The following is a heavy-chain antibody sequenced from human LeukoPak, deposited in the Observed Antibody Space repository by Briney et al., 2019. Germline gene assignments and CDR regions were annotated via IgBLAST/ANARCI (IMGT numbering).Heavy chain of an antibody. CDR3: ARQAAAGTNWFDP. V-gene: IGHV4-59*01. D-gene: IGHD6-13*01. CDR2: IYYSGST. CDR1: GGSISSYY. Sequence: SETLSLTCTVSGGSISSYYWSWIRQPPGKGLEWIGYIYYSGSTNYNPSLNSRVTISVDTSKNQFSLKLSSVTAADTAVYYCARQAAAGTNWFDPWGQGTLVTVSS. J-gene: IGHJ5*02.